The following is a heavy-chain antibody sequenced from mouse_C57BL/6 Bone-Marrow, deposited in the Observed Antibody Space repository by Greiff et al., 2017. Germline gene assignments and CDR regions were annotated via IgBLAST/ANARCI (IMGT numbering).Heavy chain of an antibody. J-gene: IGHJ3*01. CDR3: ARGGGFPFAY. Sequence: EVQLQQSGPELVKPGASVKIPCKASGYTFTDYNMDWVKQSHGKSLEWIGDINPNNGGTTYNQKFKGKATLTVDKSSSTAYMELRSLTSEDTAVYYCARGGGFPFAYWGQGTLVTVSA. CDR1: GYTFTDYN. CDR2: INPNNGGT. V-gene: IGHV1-18*01.